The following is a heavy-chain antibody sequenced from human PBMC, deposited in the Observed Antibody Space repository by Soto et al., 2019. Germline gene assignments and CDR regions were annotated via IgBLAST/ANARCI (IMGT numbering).Heavy chain of an antibody. V-gene: IGHV1-18*01. CDR1: GYTFINNA. J-gene: IGHJ3*02. CDR3: ARGRSLEWFRPFDI. CDR2: ISPWNGHT. Sequence: ASVKVSCKASGYTFINNAISWVRQAPGQGLEWMGWISPWNGHTNYAQNLQGRVTMTTDTSTSTAYMDLRSLTSDDTALYYCARGRSLEWFRPFDIWGQGTMVTVSS. D-gene: IGHD3-3*01.